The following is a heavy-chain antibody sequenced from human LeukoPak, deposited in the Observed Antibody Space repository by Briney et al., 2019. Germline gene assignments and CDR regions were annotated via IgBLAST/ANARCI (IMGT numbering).Heavy chain of an antibody. V-gene: IGHV5-51*01. D-gene: IGHD2-2*01. CDR3: ARPHCSSTSCPSPLYYGMDV. CDR1: GYSFTSYW. CDR2: IYPGDSDT. Sequence: GESLKISCKGSGYSFTSYWIVWVRQMPGKGLEWMGMIYPGDSDTRYSPSFQGQVTISADKSISTAYLQWSSLKASDTAMYYCARPHCSSTSCPSPLYYGMDVWGQGTTVTVSS. J-gene: IGHJ6*02.